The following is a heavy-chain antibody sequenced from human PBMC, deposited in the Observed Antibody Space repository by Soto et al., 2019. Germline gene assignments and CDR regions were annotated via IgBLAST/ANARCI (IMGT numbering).Heavy chain of an antibody. D-gene: IGHD2-21*02. J-gene: IGHJ4*01. CDR3: AKDADAYCGGDCYSPYSSHFAY. V-gene: IGHV3-30*18. CDR2: ISYGGSDK. CDR1: GFTLSNHW. Sequence: GGSLRLSCAASGFTLSNHWMSWVRQAPGKGLEWVAVISYGGSDKYYADSVKGRFTISRDNSKNTLYLQMNSLRAEDTAVYYCAKDADAYCGGDCYSPYSSHFAYWGQGTLVTVSS.